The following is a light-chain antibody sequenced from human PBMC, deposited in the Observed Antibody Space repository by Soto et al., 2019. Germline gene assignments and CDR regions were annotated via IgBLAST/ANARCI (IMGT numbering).Light chain of an antibody. CDR1: TTEIYNYDS. CDR2: DVN. CDR3: SLYSSNGSLI. J-gene: IGLJ1*01. Sequence: QSALAQPPSVSGSPGQSVTISCTATTTEIYNYDSVSWYQQAPGTAPKLIIYDVNNRPSGDPDRFSGSTSGNTASLTISGLQAEDETDYFCSLYSSNGSLIFGPGTKVTVL. V-gene: IGLV2-18*01.